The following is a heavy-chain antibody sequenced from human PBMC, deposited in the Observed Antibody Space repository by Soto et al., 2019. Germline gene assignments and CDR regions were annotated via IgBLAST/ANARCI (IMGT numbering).Heavy chain of an antibody. J-gene: IGHJ6*02. V-gene: IGHV5-10-1*01. D-gene: IGHD5-18*01. CDR1: GYSFTSYW. Sequence: GESVKISCXGSGYSFTSYWISWVRQMPGKGLEWMGRIDPSDSYTNYSPSFQGHVTISADKSISTAYLQWSSLKASDTAMYYCARRPPLGYSYGYYYYYGMDVWGQGTTVTVSS. CDR3: ARRPPLGYSYGYYYYYGMDV. CDR2: IDPSDSYT.